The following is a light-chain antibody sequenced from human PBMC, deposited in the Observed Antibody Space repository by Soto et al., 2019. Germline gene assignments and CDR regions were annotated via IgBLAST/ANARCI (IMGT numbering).Light chain of an antibody. J-gene: IGLJ2*01. CDR3: SSFTSTSTVV. V-gene: IGLV2-14*01. Sequence: QSVLTQPASMSGSPGQSITISCTGTSSDVGGYDYVSWYQQHPDKAPKLMIYDVSHRPSGISNRFSGSKSGNTASLTISGLQAEDEADYYCSSFTSTSTVVFGGGTQLTVL. CDR1: SSDVGGYDY. CDR2: DVS.